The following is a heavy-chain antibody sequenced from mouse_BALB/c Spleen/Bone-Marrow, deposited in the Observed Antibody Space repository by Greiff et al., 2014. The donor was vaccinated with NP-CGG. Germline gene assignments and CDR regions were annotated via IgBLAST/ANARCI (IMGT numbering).Heavy chain of an antibody. D-gene: IGHD1-1*01. CDR3: TRPSFYYGGSYWYFDV. Sequence: EVKLQESGSELVKPGASVKLSCAASGFNIKDTYMHWVKQRPEQGLEWIGRIDPANGDTKYDPKFQGKATVTADTSSNTAYLQLSSLTSEDTAVYYCTRPSFYYGGSYWYFDVWGAGTTVTVSS. J-gene: IGHJ1*01. CDR2: IDPANGDT. V-gene: IGHV14-3*02. CDR1: GFNIKDTY.